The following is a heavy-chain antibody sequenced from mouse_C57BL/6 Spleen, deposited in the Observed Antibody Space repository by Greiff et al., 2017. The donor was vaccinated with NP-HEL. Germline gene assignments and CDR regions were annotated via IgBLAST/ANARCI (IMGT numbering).Heavy chain of an antibody. V-gene: IGHV1-64*01. CDR2: LHPTSRST. J-gene: IGHJ2*01. Sequence: QVQLQQPGAELLKPGASVPLSCMASGYTFSRSWLPRVMPRPGQGLEWIGMLHPTSRSTYYNEKFTSKATLTVAKSTSTAYMQLSSLTSEDSAVYYCAVITTTYWGQGTTLTVAS. CDR3: AVITTTY. CDR1: GYTFSRSW. D-gene: IGHD1-1*01.